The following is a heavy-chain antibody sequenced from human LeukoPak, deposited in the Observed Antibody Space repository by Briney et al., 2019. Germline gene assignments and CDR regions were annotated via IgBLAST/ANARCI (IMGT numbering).Heavy chain of an antibody. V-gene: IGHV3-64D*09. J-gene: IGHJ6*02. CDR3: VKHIAVSHPYYCYGMDV. Sequence: GGSLRLSCGASGFTFSVYAMSWVRQAPGKGLEWVSAISSNGGSTYYADSVKGRFTISRDNSKNTLYLQMSSLRAEETALYDCVKHIAVSHPYYCYGMDVWGQGTTVTVSS. CDR2: ISSNGGST. D-gene: IGHD6-19*01. CDR1: GFTFSVYA.